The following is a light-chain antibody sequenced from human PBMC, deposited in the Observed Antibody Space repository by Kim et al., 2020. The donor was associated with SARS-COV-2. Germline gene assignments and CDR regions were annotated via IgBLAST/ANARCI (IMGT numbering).Light chain of an antibody. CDR2: KAS. J-gene: IGKJ1*01. CDR3: QQYNNYPWT. V-gene: IGKV1-5*03. Sequence: ASGGDRGLLTCRASQSISSWLAWYQQKPGKAPNLLIYKASSLESGVPSRFSGSGSATEFTLTISSLQPDDFATYYCQQYNNYPWTFGQGTKVDIK. CDR1: QSISSW.